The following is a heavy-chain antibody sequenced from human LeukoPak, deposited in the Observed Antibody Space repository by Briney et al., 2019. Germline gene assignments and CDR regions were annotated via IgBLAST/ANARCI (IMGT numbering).Heavy chain of an antibody. Sequence: ASVKVSCKASGYTFTGYYMHWVRQAPGQGLEWMGWINPNSGGTNYAQKFQGWVTMTRDTSISTAYMELSRLRSDDTAVYYCARERGYCSSSTCYTSGAFDIWGQGTMVTVSS. CDR1: GYTFTGYY. J-gene: IGHJ3*02. V-gene: IGHV1-2*04. CDR3: ARERGYCSSSTCYTSGAFDI. D-gene: IGHD2-2*02. CDR2: INPNSGGT.